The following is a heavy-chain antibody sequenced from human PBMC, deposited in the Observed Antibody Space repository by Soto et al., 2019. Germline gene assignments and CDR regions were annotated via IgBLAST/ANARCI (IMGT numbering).Heavy chain of an antibody. CDR2: IYPGDSDT. CDR1: GYSFTSYW. Sequence: GESLKISCKGSGYSFTSYWIGWVRQMPGKGLEWMGIIYPGDSDTRYSPSFQGQVTISADKSISTAYLQWSSLKASDTAMYYCARRSLPSSGWSFYYFDYWGQGTLVTVSS. J-gene: IGHJ4*02. D-gene: IGHD6-19*01. V-gene: IGHV5-51*01. CDR3: ARRSLPSSGWSFYYFDY.